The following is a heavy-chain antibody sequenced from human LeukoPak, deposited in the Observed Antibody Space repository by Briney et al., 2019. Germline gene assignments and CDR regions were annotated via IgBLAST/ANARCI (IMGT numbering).Heavy chain of an antibody. CDR2: ISSSSYI. V-gene: IGHV3-21*01. CDR1: GFTFSSYS. D-gene: IGHD3-16*02. Sequence: PGGSLRLSCAASGFTFSSYSMNWVRQAPGKGLEWVSSISSSSYIYYADSVKGRFTISRDNAKNSLYLQMNSLRAEDTAVYYCARDYDYVWGSYHKGDAFDIWGQGTMVTVSS. J-gene: IGHJ3*02. CDR3: ARDYDYVWGSYHKGDAFDI.